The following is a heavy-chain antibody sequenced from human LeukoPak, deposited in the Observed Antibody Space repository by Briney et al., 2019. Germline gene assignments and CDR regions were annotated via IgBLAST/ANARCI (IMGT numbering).Heavy chain of an antibody. V-gene: IGHV4-59*08. Sequence: SETLSLTCTVSGGSICSYYWSWIRQPPGKGLEWIGYIYYSGSTNYNPSLKSRVTISVDTSKNQFSLKLSSVTAADTAVYYCATGYSYGYGFDYWGQGTLVTVSS. CDR3: ATGYSYGYGFDY. CDR2: IYYSGST. J-gene: IGHJ4*02. D-gene: IGHD5-18*01. CDR1: GGSICSYY.